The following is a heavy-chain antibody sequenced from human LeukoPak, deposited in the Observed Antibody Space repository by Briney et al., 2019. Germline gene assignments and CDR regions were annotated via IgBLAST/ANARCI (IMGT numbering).Heavy chain of an antibody. CDR1: GFTFSDYY. CDR2: ISSSGSTI. D-gene: IGHD3-16*02. V-gene: IGHV3-11*01. J-gene: IGHJ4*02. Sequence: GGSLRLSCAASGFTFSDYYMSWIRQAPGKGLEWVSYISSSGSTIYYADSVKGRFTISRDNAKNSLYLQMNSLRAEDTAVYYCARDPEYYDYVWGSYRQRFYFDYWGQGTLVTVSS. CDR3: ARDPEYYDYVWGSYRQRFYFDY.